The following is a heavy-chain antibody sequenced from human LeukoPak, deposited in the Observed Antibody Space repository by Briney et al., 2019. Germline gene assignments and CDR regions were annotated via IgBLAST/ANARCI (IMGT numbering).Heavy chain of an antibody. CDR2: IWSGGSNK. J-gene: IGHJ4*02. CDR1: GFTFSSYG. CDR3: AKDSGDGSSWYYFDY. D-gene: IGHD6-13*01. V-gene: IGHV3-30*02. Sequence: GGSLRLSCAASGFTFSSYGMHWVRQAPGKGLEWVAVIWSGGSNKYQTDFVKGRFTISRDNSKNTLYLQMDSLRVEDTAVYYCAKDSGDGSSWYYFDYWGQGTLVTVSS.